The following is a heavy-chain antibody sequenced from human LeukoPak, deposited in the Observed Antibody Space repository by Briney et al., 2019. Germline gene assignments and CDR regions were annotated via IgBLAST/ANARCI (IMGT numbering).Heavy chain of an antibody. J-gene: IGHJ4*02. CDR1: GFTFSSYW. V-gene: IGHV3-7*03. D-gene: IGHD5-12*01. CDR2: IKQDGSEK. Sequence: GGSLRLSCAASGFTFSSYWMSWVRQAPGKGLEWVANIKQDGSEKYYVDSVKGRFTISRDNAKNSLYLQTNSLRAEDTAVYYCARDYGGYSGYDYDPSYFDYWGQGTLVTVSS. CDR3: ARDYGGYSGYDYDPSYFDY.